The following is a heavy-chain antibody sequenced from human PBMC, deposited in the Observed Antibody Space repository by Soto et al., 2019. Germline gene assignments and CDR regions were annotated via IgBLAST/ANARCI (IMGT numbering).Heavy chain of an antibody. D-gene: IGHD2-2*01. V-gene: IGHV3-73*01. J-gene: IGHJ6*03. CDR3: TRHLPGHYQLTPSYYYYMDV. Sequence: HLGGSLRLSCAASGFTFSGSAMHWVRQASGKGLEWVGRIRSKANSYATAYAASVKGRFTISRDDSKNTAYLQMNSLKTEDTAVYYCTRHLPGHYQLTPSYYYYMDVWGKGTTVTVSS. CDR2: IRSKANSYAT. CDR1: GFTFSGSA.